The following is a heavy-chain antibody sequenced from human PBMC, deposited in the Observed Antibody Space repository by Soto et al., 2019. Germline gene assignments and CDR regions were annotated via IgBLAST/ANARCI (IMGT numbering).Heavy chain of an antibody. CDR2: ISGNGGT. J-gene: IGHJ4*02. CDR3: AKDAPGSGWLSDY. V-gene: IGHV3-23*01. Sequence: PGGSLRLSCAASGFTFRIYAMSWFRQAPGKGLEWVSTISGNGGTSYADFVRGRFTISRDNSKNTLYLQMNSLRAEDTAVYYCAKDAPGSGWLSDYWGQGTLVTVSS. CDR1: GFTFRIYA. D-gene: IGHD3-22*01.